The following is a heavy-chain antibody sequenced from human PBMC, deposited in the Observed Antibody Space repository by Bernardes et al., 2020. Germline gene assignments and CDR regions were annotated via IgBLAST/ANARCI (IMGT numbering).Heavy chain of an antibody. J-gene: IGHJ4*02. V-gene: IGHV2-5*02. D-gene: IGHD1-7*01. Sequence: SVPTLVKPTQTLTLTCTFSGFSLSTSGVGVGWIRQPPGKALEWLALIYWDDDKRYSPSLKSRLTITKDTSKNQVVLTMTNMDPVDTATYYCAHRRGITGTPYFDYWGQGTLVTVSS. CDR1: GFSLSTSGVG. CDR3: AHRRGITGTPYFDY. CDR2: IYWDDDK.